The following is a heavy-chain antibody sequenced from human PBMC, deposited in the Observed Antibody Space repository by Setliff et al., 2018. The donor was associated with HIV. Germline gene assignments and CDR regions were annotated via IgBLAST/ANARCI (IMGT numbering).Heavy chain of an antibody. CDR2: IYHSGST. CDR3: ARAPTGVTNAFDI. J-gene: IGHJ3*02. CDR1: GGSISNSRYY. D-gene: IGHD2-8*02. Sequence: SETLSLTCTVSGGSISNSRYYWSWIRQPPGKGLEWTGSIYHSGSTYYNPSLKSRVTISVDTSKNQFSLKLSSVTAADTAVYYCARAPTGVTNAFDIWGQGTMVTVSS. V-gene: IGHV4-39*07.